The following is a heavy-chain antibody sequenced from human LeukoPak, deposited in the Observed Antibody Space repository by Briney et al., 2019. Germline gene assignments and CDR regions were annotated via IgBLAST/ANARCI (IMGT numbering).Heavy chain of an antibody. CDR2: IWHSGNT. D-gene: IGHD4-11*01. CDR1: GGSITSGDNF. V-gene: IGHV4-30-2*01. Sequence: SQTLSLTCTVSGGSITSGDNFWNWIRQPPGKGLEWIGYIWHSGNTYYNPSLKSRVTTSVDRSRNQFSLSLSSVTAADTAIYYCARDGGTTSNPSHDTFAIWGQGTMVAVSS. J-gene: IGHJ3*02. CDR3: ARDGGTTSNPSHDTFAI.